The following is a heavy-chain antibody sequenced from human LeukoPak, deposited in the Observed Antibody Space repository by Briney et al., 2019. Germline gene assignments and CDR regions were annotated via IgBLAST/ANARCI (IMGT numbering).Heavy chain of an antibody. Sequence: PGGSLRLSCAASGFTFRSYWMHWVRQAPGKGLEWVSSISRSSSYKYYTDSVKGRFTISRDKAKNSLCLQMNSLRAEDTAVYYCASPNPSNCSSTSCYFYWGQGTLVTVSS. CDR1: GFTFRSYW. CDR2: ISRSSSYK. CDR3: ASPNPSNCSSTSCYFY. J-gene: IGHJ4*02. V-gene: IGHV3-21*01. D-gene: IGHD2-2*01.